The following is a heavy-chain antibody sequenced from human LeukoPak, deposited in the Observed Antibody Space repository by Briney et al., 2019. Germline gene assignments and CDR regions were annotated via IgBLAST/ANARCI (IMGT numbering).Heavy chain of an antibody. CDR1: GGSIRSGSYY. Sequence: SQTLSLTCTVSGGSIRSGSYYWSWIRQPAGKGLEWIGRIYTSGSTIYNPSLKSRVTISVDTSKNQFSLKLSSVTAADTAVYYCAREVPSYYYYMDVWGKGTTVTVSS. J-gene: IGHJ6*03. CDR3: AREVPSYYYYMDV. V-gene: IGHV4-61*02. CDR2: IYTSGST.